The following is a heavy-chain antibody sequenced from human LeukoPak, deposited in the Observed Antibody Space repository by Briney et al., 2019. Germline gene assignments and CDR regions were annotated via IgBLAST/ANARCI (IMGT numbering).Heavy chain of an antibody. J-gene: IGHJ5*02. CDR3: ARALLGDYVGNWFDP. CDR2: INPNSGGT. V-gene: IGHV1-2*02. CDR1: GYTFTGYY. D-gene: IGHD4-17*01. Sequence: ASVKVSCKASGYTFTGYYMHWVRQAPGQGLEWMGWINPNSGGTNYAQKFQGRVTMTRDTSISTAYMELSRLISDDTAVYYCARALLGDYVGNWFDPWGQGTLVTVSS.